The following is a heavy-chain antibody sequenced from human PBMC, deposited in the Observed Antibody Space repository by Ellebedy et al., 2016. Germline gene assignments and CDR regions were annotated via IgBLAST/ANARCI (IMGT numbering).Heavy chain of an antibody. V-gene: IGHV3-21*01. J-gene: IGHJ4*02. Sequence: GESLKISXAASGFTFSSYSMNWVRQAPGKGLEWVSSISSSSSYIYYADSVKGRFTISRDNAKNSLYLQMNSLRAEDTAVYYCAREGGPYYYDSSGYYVGYWGQGTLVTVSS. CDR2: ISSSSSYI. CDR3: AREGGPYYYDSSGYYVGY. CDR1: GFTFSSYS. D-gene: IGHD3-22*01.